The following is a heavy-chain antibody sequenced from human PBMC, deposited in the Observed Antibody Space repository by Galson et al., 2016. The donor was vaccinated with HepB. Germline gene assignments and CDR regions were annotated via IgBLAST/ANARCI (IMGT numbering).Heavy chain of an antibody. V-gene: IGHV4-39*01. CDR1: GASVSSNSFY. Sequence: SETLSLTCSVSGASVSSNSFYWAWIRQPPGKGLEWIGSIYYSGRTYNNPSLKSRVTMSVDTSKTYFSLKLTSVTAADTAVYTCARQTITAAGDYWGQGTLVTVSS. D-gene: IGHD6-13*01. CDR3: ARQTITAAGDY. CDR2: IYYSGRT. J-gene: IGHJ4*02.